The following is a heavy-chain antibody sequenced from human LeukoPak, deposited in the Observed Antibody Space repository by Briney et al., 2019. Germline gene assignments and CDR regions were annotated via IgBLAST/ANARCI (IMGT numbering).Heavy chain of an antibody. CDR3: AREGSLG. D-gene: IGHD3-10*01. V-gene: IGHV3-48*04. CDR2: IRTSSSLI. Sequence: PGRSLRLSCAASGFDFSIYSMNYIRQAPGKGLEWVSYIRTSSSLISYADSVRGRFTISRDDAKKSVYLQMHSLRADDTAVYYCAREGSLGWGQGTMVTVSS. CDR1: GFDFSIYS. J-gene: IGHJ3*01.